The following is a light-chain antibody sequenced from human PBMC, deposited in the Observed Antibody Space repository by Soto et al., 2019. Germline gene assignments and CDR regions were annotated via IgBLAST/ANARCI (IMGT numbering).Light chain of an antibody. J-gene: IGKJ4*01. CDR2: AAS. Sequence: DIRMSQSPSSLCAVVGDTGTITGRASQDISNFLAWYQQKPGKVPKLLIYAASTLQSGVPSRFSGSGSGTDFTLTISSLQPEDVATYYCQKCKIAPFTFGGRTKVDIK. CDR1: QDISNF. CDR3: QKCKIAPFT. V-gene: IGKV1-27*01.